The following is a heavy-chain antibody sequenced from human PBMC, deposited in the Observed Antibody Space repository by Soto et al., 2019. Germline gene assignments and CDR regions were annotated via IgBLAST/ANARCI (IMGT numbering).Heavy chain of an antibody. J-gene: IGHJ4*02. V-gene: IGHV4-61*01. CDR3: ARGDDILTGQFDY. D-gene: IGHD3-9*01. CDR2: IYYSGST. Sequence: SETLSLTCTVSGGSVSSGSYYWSWIRQPPGKGLEWIGYIYYSGSTNYNPSLKSRVTISVDTSKNQFSLKLSSVTAADTAVYYCARGDDILTGQFDYWGQGTLVTVS. CDR1: GGSVSSGSYY.